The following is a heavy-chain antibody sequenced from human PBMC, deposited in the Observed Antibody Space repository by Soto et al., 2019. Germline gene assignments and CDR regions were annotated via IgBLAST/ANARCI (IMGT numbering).Heavy chain of an antibody. V-gene: IGHV3-21*01. D-gene: IGHD4-17*01. CDR1: GFTFSSYS. CDR2: ISSSSSYI. CDR3: VREPSYGQRPTGWFDP. J-gene: IGHJ5*02. Sequence: KTGGSLRLSCAASGFTFSSYSMNWVRQAPGKGLEWVSSISSSSSYIYYADSVKGRFTISRDNAKNSLYLQMNSLRAEDTAVYYCVREPSYGQRPTGWFDPWGQGTLVTVSS.